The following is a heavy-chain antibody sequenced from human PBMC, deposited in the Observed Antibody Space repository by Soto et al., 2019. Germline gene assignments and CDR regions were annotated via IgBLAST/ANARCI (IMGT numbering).Heavy chain of an antibody. D-gene: IGHD6-19*01. CDR3: ARCVGAVPGSN. CDR2: IRGDGSEN. J-gene: IGHJ4*02. CDR1: GFTFSDYW. V-gene: IGHV3-7*05. Sequence: EVQLVESGGGLVQPGGSLRLSCAASGFTFSDYWMSWVRQAPGKGPEWVANIRGDGSENYYVDSGKGRFTISRDNAKSKLFLQMNSLRAEDTAVYYCARCVGAVPGSNWGQGTLVTVS.